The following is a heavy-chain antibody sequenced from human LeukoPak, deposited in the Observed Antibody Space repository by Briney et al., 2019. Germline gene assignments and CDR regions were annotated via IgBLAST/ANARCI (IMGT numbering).Heavy chain of an antibody. V-gene: IGHV3-23*01. CDR3: AKPHAEVVTFPIAIDI. D-gene: IGHD4-23*01. Sequence: GGSLRLSCAASGFTFSSYAMSWVRQAPGKGLEWVSAISGGGGSTYDADSVKSPYTISRDNSKNTLYLQMNSQRGEDTAVYYGAKPHAEVVTFPIAIDIWGQGRMVTVSS. J-gene: IGHJ3*02. CDR1: GFTFSSYA. CDR2: ISGGGGST.